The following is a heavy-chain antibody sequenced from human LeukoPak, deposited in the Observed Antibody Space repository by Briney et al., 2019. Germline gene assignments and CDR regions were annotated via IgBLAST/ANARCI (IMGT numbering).Heavy chain of an antibody. CDR3: ARSGRVVVAAFDY. Sequence: SETLSLTCAVYGGSFSGYYWSWIRQPPGKGLEWIGEINHSGGTNYNPSLKSRVTISVDTSKNQFSLKLSSVTAADTAVYYCARSGRVVVAAFDYWGQGTLVTVSS. V-gene: IGHV4-34*01. J-gene: IGHJ4*02. D-gene: IGHD2-15*01. CDR2: INHSGGT. CDR1: GGSFSGYY.